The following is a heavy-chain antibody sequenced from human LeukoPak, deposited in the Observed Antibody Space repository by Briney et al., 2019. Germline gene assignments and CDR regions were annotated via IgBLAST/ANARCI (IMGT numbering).Heavy chain of an antibody. J-gene: IGHJ4*02. CDR1: GFTFSSYA. Sequence: GGSLRLSCAASGFTFSSYAMSWVRQAPGKGLEWVSAISGSGGSTYYADSVKGRFTISRDNSKNTLYLQMHSLRAEDTAVCYCAKVGEGYYFDYWGQGTLVTVSS. CDR3: AKVGEGYYFDY. CDR2: ISGSGGST. D-gene: IGHD3-10*01. V-gene: IGHV3-23*01.